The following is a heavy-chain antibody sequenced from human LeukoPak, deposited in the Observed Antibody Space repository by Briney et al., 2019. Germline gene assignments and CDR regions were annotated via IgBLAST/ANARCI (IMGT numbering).Heavy chain of an antibody. V-gene: IGHV3-30*14. CDR3: ARGMVRGENWFDP. CDR1: GFTFSSYT. CDR2: ISYDGSNK. D-gene: IGHD3-10*01. J-gene: IGHJ5*02. Sequence: GGSLRLSCAASGFTFSSYTMHWVRQAPGKGLEWVAVISYDGSNKYYADSVKGRFTISRDNSKNSLYLQMNSLRAGDTAVYYCARGMVRGENWFDPWGQGTLVTVSS.